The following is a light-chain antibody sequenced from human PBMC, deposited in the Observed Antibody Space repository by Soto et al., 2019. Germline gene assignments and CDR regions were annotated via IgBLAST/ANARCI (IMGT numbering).Light chain of an antibody. CDR2: KTN. J-gene: IGLJ3*02. V-gene: IGLV7-46*01. CDR3: LLSYSGAQNWV. Sequence: QAVVTQEPSLTVSPGGTVTLTCGSSTGTVTSAHYPYWFQQKPGQAPRTLIYKTNNGHSWTPDRFSGSLLGGKAALTLSGAQPEDEADYYCLLSYSGAQNWVFGGGTKLTVL. CDR1: TGTVTSAHY.